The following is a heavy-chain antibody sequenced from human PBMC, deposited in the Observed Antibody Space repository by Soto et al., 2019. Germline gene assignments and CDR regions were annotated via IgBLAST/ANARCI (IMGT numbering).Heavy chain of an antibody. J-gene: IGHJ3*02. Sequence: WGSLRLSCAASGFTFSSYWMHRVRQAPGKGLVWVSRINSDGSSTSYADSVKGRFTISRDNAKNTLYLQMNSLRAEDTAVYYCARDWAPCGGDCHIWGQGTMVTVSS. D-gene: IGHD2-21*02. CDR3: ARDWAPCGGDCHI. CDR2: INSDGSST. V-gene: IGHV3-74*01. CDR1: GFTFSSYW.